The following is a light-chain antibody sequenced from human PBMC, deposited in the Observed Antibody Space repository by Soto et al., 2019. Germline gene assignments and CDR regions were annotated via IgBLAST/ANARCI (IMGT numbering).Light chain of an antibody. V-gene: IGKV1-9*01. CDR2: AAS. CDR1: QGISSN. J-gene: IGKJ5*01. CDR3: QQFNSYPIT. Sequence: IQLTQSPSTMSASVGDRVTITCRASQGISSNLAWYQQKPGKAPKLLIYAASTLQSGVPSRFSGSGSGTEFTLTISSLQPEDFATYYCQQFNSYPITFGQGTRLEIK.